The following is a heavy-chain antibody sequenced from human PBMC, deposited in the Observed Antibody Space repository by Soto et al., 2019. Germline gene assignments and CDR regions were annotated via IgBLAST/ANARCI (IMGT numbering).Heavy chain of an antibody. D-gene: IGHD4-17*01. CDR1: GFTFSSYG. V-gene: IGHV3-30*18. CDR2: ISYNGSNK. CDR3: AKLPSGDYHEFDY. Sequence: GGSLRLSCAASGFTFSSYGMHWVRQAPGKGLEWVAVISYNGSNKYYADSVKGRFTISRDNSKNTLYLQMNSLRAEDTAVYYCAKLPSGDYHEFDYWGQGTLVTVSS. J-gene: IGHJ4*02.